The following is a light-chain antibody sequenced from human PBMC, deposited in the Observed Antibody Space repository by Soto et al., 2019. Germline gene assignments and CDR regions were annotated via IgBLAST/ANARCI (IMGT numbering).Light chain of an antibody. V-gene: IGKV1-12*01. Sequence: DIQVTQSPSSVSASVGDRFTITCRASQDIAGYLAWYQHKPGRTPELLIHGASRLQSGVPARFSGSGSGTEFTLTISSLQSEDSAVYYCQQYHKWPPITFGQGTRLEIK. CDR3: QQYHKWPPIT. CDR2: GAS. CDR1: QDIAGY. J-gene: IGKJ5*01.